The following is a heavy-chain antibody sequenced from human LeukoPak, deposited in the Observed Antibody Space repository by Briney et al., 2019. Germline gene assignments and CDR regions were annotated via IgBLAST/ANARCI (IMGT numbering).Heavy chain of an antibody. CDR1: GFTFSSYG. V-gene: IGHV3-30*02. CDR3: AKDHSTRDYYYMDV. CDR2: IRYDGSNK. J-gene: IGHJ6*03. D-gene: IGHD2-15*01. Sequence: PGGSLRLSCAASGFTFSSYGMHWVRQAPGKGLEWVAFIRYDGSNKYYADSVKGRFTISRDNSKNTLYLQMNSLRAEDTAVYYCAKDHSTRDYYYMDVRGKGTTVTISS.